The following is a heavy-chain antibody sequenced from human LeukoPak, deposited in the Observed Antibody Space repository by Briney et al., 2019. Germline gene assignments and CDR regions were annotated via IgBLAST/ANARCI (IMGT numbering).Heavy chain of an antibody. J-gene: IGHJ4*02. D-gene: IGHD1-26*01. V-gene: IGHV1-2*02. Sequence: GASVKVSCKASGYTFTGYYMHWVRQAPGQGLEWMGWINPNSGGTNYAQKFQGRVTMTRDTSISTAYMELSRLRSDDTAVYYCARDALSGSLNFDYWGQGTLVTVSS. CDR1: GYTFTGYY. CDR2: INPNSGGT. CDR3: ARDALSGSLNFDY.